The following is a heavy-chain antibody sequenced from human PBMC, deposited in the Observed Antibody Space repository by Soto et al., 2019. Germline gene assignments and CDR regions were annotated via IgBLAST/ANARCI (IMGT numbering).Heavy chain of an antibody. Sequence: ASETLSLTCTVSGGSISSGGYYWSWIRQHPGKGLEWIGYIYYSGSTYYNPSLKSRVTISVDTSKNQFSLKLSSVTAADTAVYYCARAVATMGGWFDPWGQGTLVTVSS. CDR1: GGSISSGGYY. J-gene: IGHJ5*02. V-gene: IGHV4-31*03. CDR2: IYYSGST. CDR3: ARAVATMGGWFDP. D-gene: IGHD5-12*01.